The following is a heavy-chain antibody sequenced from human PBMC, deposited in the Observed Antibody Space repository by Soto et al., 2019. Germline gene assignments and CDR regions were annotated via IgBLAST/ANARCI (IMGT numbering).Heavy chain of an antibody. J-gene: IGHJ4*02. CDR2: ISWNSGSI. D-gene: IGHD6-19*01. Sequence: PGGSLRLSCAASGFTFDNYAMHWVRQGPGKGLEWVSGISWNSGSIGYADSVKGRFTISRDNAKNSLYLQMNSLRAEDTALYYCAKDKQWLVLGAFGFWGQGTLVTVSS. CDR3: AKDKQWLVLGAFGF. CDR1: GFTFDNYA. V-gene: IGHV3-9*01.